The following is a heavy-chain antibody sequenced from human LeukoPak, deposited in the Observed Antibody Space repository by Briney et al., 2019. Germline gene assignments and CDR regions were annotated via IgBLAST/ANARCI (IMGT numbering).Heavy chain of an antibody. J-gene: IGHJ6*03. Sequence: ASVKVSCKASGYTFTNFDINWVRQAPGQGLEWMGWMNPNSGNTGYAQKFQGRVTITRNTSISTAYMELSSLRSEDTAVYYCANDFHSGSPSLRYYYYMDVWGKGTTVTVSS. D-gene: IGHD1-26*01. CDR1: GYTFTNFD. V-gene: IGHV1-8*01. CDR2: MNPNSGNT. CDR3: ANDFHSGSPSLRYYYYMDV.